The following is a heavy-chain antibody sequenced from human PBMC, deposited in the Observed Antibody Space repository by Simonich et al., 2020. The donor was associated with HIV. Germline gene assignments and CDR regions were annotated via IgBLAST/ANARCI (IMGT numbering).Heavy chain of an antibody. V-gene: IGHV4-39*01. D-gene: IGHD6-19*01. CDR2: IYYIWST. CDR1: GGSISSSSYY. CDR3: ARPGLAVAGPTYWYFDL. Sequence: QLQLQESGPGLVKPSETLSLTCSVSGGSISSSSYYWGWIRQPPGKGLEWIGSIYYIWSTYYHPSLKSRVTISVDTSKNQFSLNLSSVTAADTAVYYCARPGLAVAGPTYWYFDLWGRGTLVTVSS. J-gene: IGHJ2*01.